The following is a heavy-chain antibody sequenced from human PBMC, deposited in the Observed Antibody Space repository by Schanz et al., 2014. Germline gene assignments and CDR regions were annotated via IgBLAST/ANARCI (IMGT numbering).Heavy chain of an antibody. D-gene: IGHD2-2*01. CDR3: ARDERDLPRSLFVF. Sequence: QVQLQESGPGLVKPSGTLSLTCAVSGGFISSINWWSWVRQSPGTGLEWIGEVNNSGSTNYNPSLKSRVPISPDKSKSQFSLTLNAVTAADTAVYYCARDERDLPRSLFVFWGQGTLVTVSS. J-gene: IGHJ4*02. CDR1: GGFISSINW. V-gene: IGHV4-4*02. CDR2: VNNSGST.